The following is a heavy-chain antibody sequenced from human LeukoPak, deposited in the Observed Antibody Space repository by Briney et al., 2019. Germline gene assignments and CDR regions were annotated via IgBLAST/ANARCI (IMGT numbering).Heavy chain of an antibody. D-gene: IGHD3-22*01. V-gene: IGHV4-38-2*02. CDR1: GYSINSGHY. CDR3: ARVRYSDSSVLTRKRSYYFDY. Sequence: PSETLSLTCIVSGYSINSGHYWGWIRQPPGKGLEWIGSIYHTGNSYYNPSLKSRVSISVDTSKNHFSLKLTSLTAAGTAVYYCARVRYSDSSVLTRKRSYYFDYWGQGTLVTVSS. CDR2: IYHTGNS. J-gene: IGHJ4*02.